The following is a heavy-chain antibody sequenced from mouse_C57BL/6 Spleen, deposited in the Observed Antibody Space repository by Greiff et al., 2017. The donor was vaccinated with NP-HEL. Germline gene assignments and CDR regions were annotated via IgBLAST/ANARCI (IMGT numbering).Heavy chain of an antibody. V-gene: IGHV1-26*01. J-gene: IGHJ4*01. CDR2: INPNNGGT. Sequence: EVQLQQSGPELVKPGASVKISCKASGYTFTDYYMNWVKQSHGKSLEWIGDINPNNGGTSYNQKFKGKATLTVDKSSSTAYMELRSLTSEDSAVYYCARPYGYDVKDYAMDYWGQGTSVTVSS. CDR3: ARPYGYDVKDYAMDY. CDR1: GYTFTDYY. D-gene: IGHD2-2*01.